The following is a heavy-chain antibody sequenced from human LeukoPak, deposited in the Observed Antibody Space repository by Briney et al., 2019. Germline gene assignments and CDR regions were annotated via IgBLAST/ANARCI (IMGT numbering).Heavy chain of an antibody. CDR2: INHSGST. Sequence: PSETLSLTCAVYGESFSGYYWSWIRQPPGKGLEWIGEINHSGSTNYNPSLKSRVTISVDTSKNQFSLKLSSVTAADTAVYYCARAKALGYCSGGSCYPRGFDPWGQGTLVTVSS. J-gene: IGHJ5*02. V-gene: IGHV4-34*01. CDR3: ARAKALGYCSGGSCYPRGFDP. D-gene: IGHD2-15*01. CDR1: GESFSGYY.